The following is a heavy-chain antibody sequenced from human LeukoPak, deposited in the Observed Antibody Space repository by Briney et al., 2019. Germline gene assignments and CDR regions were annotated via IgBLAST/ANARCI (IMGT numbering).Heavy chain of an antibody. D-gene: IGHD2-21*01. Sequence: PSETLSLTCTVSGGSISSGSYYWSWIRQPAGKGLEWIRRIYTSGSTNYNPSLKSRVTISVDTSKNQFSPKLSSVTAADTAVYYCAREVPFCSGGDGCYRRFDSWGQGILVAVSP. CDR2: IYTSGST. V-gene: IGHV4-61*02. CDR3: AREVPFCSGGDGCYRRFDS. CDR1: GGSISSGSYY. J-gene: IGHJ4*02.